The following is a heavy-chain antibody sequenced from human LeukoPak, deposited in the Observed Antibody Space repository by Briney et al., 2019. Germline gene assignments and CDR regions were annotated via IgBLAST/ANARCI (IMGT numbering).Heavy chain of an antibody. CDR3: AHRSRYCGGDCYPG. Sequence: SGPTLVKPTPTLTLTCTFSGFSLSTSGVGVGWIRQPPGKALEWIALIYRDDDKRYTPSLKSRLTFTKDTSKNQVVLTMTNMDPVDTATYYCAHRSRYCGGDCYPGWGQGTLVTVSS. J-gene: IGHJ4*02. D-gene: IGHD2-21*02. CDR1: GFSLSTSGVG. V-gene: IGHV2-5*02. CDR2: IYRDDDK.